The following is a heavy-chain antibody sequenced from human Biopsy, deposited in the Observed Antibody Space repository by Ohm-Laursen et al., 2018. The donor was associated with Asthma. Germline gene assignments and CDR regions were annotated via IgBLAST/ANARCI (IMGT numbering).Heavy chain of an antibody. V-gene: IGHV1-3*01. CDR1: GYTFIHFA. D-gene: IGHD3-9*01. J-gene: IGHJ3*02. Sequence: GDSVKVSCKASGYTFIHFAIHWVRQAPGHSLEWMGWINAANGNTKYSQKFQGRLTISRDTSASTAYMDLSSLRSEDTAVYYCARTYFDFLTGQVHDAFAMWGQGTMVTVSS. CDR3: ARTYFDFLTGQVHDAFAM. CDR2: INAANGNT.